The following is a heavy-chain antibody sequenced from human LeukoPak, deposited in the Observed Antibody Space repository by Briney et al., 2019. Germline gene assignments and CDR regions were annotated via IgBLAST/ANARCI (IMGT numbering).Heavy chain of an antibody. CDR2: ISSSGSTI. Sequence: GGSLRLTCAASGFTFSSYEMNWVRQAPGKGLEWVSYISSSGSTIYYADSVKGRFTISRDNAKNSLYLQMNSLRAEDTAVYYCARDLSLSMPGGFDFWGQGILVTVSS. CDR1: GFTFSSYE. J-gene: IGHJ4*02. D-gene: IGHD2-2*01. CDR3: ARDLSLSMPGGFDF. V-gene: IGHV3-48*03.